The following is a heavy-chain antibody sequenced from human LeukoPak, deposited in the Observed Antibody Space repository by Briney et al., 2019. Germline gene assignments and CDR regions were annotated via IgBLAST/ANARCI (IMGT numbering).Heavy chain of an antibody. D-gene: IGHD3-16*01. J-gene: IGHJ5*02. V-gene: IGHV4-34*01. CDR1: GGSFSGYY. CDR2: INHSGST. CDR3: ARMLWGYWFDP. Sequence: PSETLSLTCAVYGGSFSGYYWSWIRQPPGKGLEWIGEINHSGSTNYNPSLKSRVTISVDTSKNQFSLKLSSVTAADTAVYYCARMLWGYWFDPWGQGTLVTVSS.